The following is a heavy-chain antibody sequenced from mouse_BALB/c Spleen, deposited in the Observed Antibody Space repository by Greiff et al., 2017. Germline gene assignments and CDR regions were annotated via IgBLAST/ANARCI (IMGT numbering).Heavy chain of an antibody. CDR3: TRAMYGNWGDYFDY. CDR2: IYPSDSYT. D-gene: IGHD2-10*02. V-gene: IGHV1-69*02. Sequence: VQLQQPGAELVRPGASVKLSCKASGYTFTSYWINWVKQRPGQGLEWIGNIYPSDSYTNYNQKFKDKATLTVDKSSSTAYMQLSSPTSEDSAVYYCTRAMYGNWGDYFDYWGQGTTLTVSS. J-gene: IGHJ2*01. CDR1: GYTFTSYW.